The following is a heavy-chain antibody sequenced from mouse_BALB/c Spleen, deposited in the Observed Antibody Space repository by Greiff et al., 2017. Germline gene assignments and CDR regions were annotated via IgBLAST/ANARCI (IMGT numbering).Heavy chain of an antibody. V-gene: IGHV5-6*02. CDR3: ASEVYDGSKGFAY. CDR2: ISSGGSYT. Sequence: EVMLVESGGDLVKPGGSLKLSCAASGFTFSSYGMSWVRQTPDKRLEWVATISSGGSYTYYPDSVKERFTISRDNAKNTLYLQMSNLKSEDTATYYCASEVYDGSKGFAYWGQGTLVTVSA. CDR1: GFTFSSYG. J-gene: IGHJ3*01. D-gene: IGHD2-2*01.